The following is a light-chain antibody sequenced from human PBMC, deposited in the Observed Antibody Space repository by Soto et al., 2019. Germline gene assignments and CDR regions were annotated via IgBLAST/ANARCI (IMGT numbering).Light chain of an antibody. J-gene: IGKJ4*01. Sequence: DIQMTQSPSSVSASVGDRVTITCRASQSIRYWLAWYQPKPGKAPKMLIKGASSLQTGVPSRFSGSGSGTDFTLTIISLQPEDIATYYCQQAYSFPLTLGGGTKVEI. V-gene: IGKV1-12*01. CDR1: QSIRYW. CDR3: QQAYSFPLT. CDR2: GAS.